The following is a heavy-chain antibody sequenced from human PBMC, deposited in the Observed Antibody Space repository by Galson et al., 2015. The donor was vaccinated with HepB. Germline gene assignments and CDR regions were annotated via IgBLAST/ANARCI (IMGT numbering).Heavy chain of an antibody. J-gene: IGHJ4*02. CDR3: ARETGMTTVTIDY. CDR2: IYYSGST. D-gene: IGHD4-11*01. V-gene: IGHV4-31*03. CDR1: GGSISSGGYY. Sequence: LSLTCTVSGGSISSGGYYWSWIRQHPGKGLEWIGYIYYSGSTYYNPSLKSRVTISVDTSKNQFSLKLSSVTAADTAVYYCARETGMTTVTIDYWGQGTLVTVSS.